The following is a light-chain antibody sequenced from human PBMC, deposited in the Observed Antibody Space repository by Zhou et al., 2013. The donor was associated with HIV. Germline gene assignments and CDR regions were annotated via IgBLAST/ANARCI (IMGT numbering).Light chain of an antibody. V-gene: IGKV1-39*01. CDR2: AAS. CDR3: QQYKIYPLT. J-gene: IGKJ4*01. Sequence: DIQMTQSPSSLSASVGDRVTITCRASQSISTYLNWYQQKPGTAPKLLIYAASRLQSGVPSRFSGSGSGTDFTLTISNLQPEDIATYYCQQYKIYPLTFGGGTKVEIK. CDR1: QSISTY.